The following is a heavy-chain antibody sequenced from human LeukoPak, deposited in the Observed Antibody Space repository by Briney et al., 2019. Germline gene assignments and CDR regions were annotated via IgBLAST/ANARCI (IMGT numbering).Heavy chain of an antibody. CDR1: GFTFSSYG. V-gene: IGHV3-30*18. J-gene: IGHJ4*02. D-gene: IGHD2-15*01. CDR2: ISYDGSNK. CDR3: AKDKNPLLVVVAASPDY. Sequence: GGSLRLSCAASGFTFSSYGMHWVRQAPGKGLESVAVISYDGSNKYYADSVKGRFTISRDNSKNTLYLQMNSLRAEDTAVYYCAKDKNPLLVVVAASPDYWGQGTLVTVSS.